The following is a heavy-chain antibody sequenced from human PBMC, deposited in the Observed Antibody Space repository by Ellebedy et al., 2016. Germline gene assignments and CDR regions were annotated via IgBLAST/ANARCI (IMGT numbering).Heavy chain of an antibody. J-gene: IGHJ4*02. V-gene: IGHV3-53*01. Sequence: GESLKISCAASGFTVSSNYMSWVRQAPGKGLELVSVIYSGGTTYSADSVKGRFTISRDNSKNMLYLQMNSLRAEDTAVHYCAKGMDYFDYWGQGTLVTVSS. D-gene: IGHD5-24*01. CDR2: IYSGGTT. CDR3: AKGMDYFDY. CDR1: GFTVSSNY.